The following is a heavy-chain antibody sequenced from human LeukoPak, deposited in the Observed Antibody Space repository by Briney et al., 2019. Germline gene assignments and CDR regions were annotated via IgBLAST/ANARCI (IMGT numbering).Heavy chain of an antibody. J-gene: IGHJ4*02. CDR1: GYTFTSYD. CDR2: MNPNSGNT. CDR3: ARGTRYYGSGSYHY. Sequence: ASVKVSCKASGYTFTSYDINWVRQATGQGLEWMGWMNPNSGNTGYAQKFQGRVTMTRNTSISTAYMELSSLRSEDTAVYYCARGTRYYGSGSYHYWGQGTLVTVSS. D-gene: IGHD3-10*01. V-gene: IGHV1-8*01.